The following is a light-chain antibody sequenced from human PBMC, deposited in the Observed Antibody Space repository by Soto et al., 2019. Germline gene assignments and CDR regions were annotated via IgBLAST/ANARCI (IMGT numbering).Light chain of an antibody. CDR2: DAS. CDR3: QEYNSYLEA. CDR1: EGISSY. Sequence: IRMTQSLVSFSSSTEYSVPITCIESEGISSYLAWYHQQPGKAPKLLIFDASSLKSGVSSRFSGSGSGTEFTLTISSLQADDFATYYCQEYNSYLEAFGHGTKVDI. V-gene: IGKV1-8*01. J-gene: IGKJ1*01.